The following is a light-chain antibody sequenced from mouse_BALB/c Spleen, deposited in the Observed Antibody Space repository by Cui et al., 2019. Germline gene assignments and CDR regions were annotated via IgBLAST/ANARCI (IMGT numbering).Light chain of an antibody. CDR3: QHFWGTPYT. V-gene: IGKV12-46*01. J-gene: IGKJ2*01. CDR1: ETIYGD. CDR2: AAT. Sequence: DIQMTQSPASLSVPVGETVTTTCRASETIYGDLAWYQHKQGRSPQLQYYAATDLADGVPSRFSGSGSGTQYSLKVNSLQSEDFGSYYCQHFWGTPYTFGGGTKLEIK.